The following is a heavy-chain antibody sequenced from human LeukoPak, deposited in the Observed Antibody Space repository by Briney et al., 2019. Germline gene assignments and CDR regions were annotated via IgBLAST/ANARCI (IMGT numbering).Heavy chain of an antibody. J-gene: IGHJ4*02. CDR1: GFTFSSYW. Sequence: GGSLRLSCAASGFTFSSYWMHWVRQAPGKGLVWVSRINSDGSSTSYADSVKSRFTISRDNAKNTLYLQMNSLRAEDTAVYYCAREQWLVRGWDYWGQGTLVTVSS. V-gene: IGHV3-74*01. CDR2: INSDGSST. D-gene: IGHD6-19*01. CDR3: AREQWLVRGWDY.